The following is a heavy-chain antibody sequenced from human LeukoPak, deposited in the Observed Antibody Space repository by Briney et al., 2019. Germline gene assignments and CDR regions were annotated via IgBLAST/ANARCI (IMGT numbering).Heavy chain of an antibody. J-gene: IGHJ4*02. CDR1: GYTFTGYY. CDR2: INPISGGT. CDR3: AREGETSLPTIFAVVTVFDY. V-gene: IGHV1-2*02. Sequence: ASVKVSCNTFGYTFTGYYMHWVRQAPGQGLEWMGWINPISGGTNYAQKFQGRVTMTRDTSITTVYMEMSRLKSDDTAVYYCAREGETSLPTIFAVVTVFDYWGQGTQVTVSS. D-gene: IGHD3-3*01.